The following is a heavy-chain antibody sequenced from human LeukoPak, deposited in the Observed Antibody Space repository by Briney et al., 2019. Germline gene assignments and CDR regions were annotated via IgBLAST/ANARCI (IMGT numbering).Heavy chain of an antibody. CDR3: ARVPGYSYGSIDY. V-gene: IGHV5-51*01. D-gene: IGHD5-18*01. CDR1: GYSFTTYR. Sequence: GESLKISCQGSGYSFTTYRIAWVRQTPGKGLEWMGIIYPGDSDTRYSPSFQGQVTISADKSISTAYLQWSNLKASDTAMYYCARVPGYSYGSIDYWGQGTLVTVSS. J-gene: IGHJ4*02. CDR2: IYPGDSDT.